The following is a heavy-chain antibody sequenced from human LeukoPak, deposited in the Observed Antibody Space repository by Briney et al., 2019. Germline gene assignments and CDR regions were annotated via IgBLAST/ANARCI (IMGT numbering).Heavy chain of an antibody. V-gene: IGHV3-23*01. CDR2: ISGSGGST. Sequence: GGSLRLSCAASGFTFSSYAMSWVRQAPGKGLEWVSAISGSGGSTYYADSVEGRFTISRDNSKNTLYLQVNSLRAEDTAVYYCAKDSTPYYDFWSALFDYWGQGTLVTVSS. D-gene: IGHD3-3*01. J-gene: IGHJ4*02. CDR3: AKDSTPYYDFWSALFDY. CDR1: GFTFSSYA.